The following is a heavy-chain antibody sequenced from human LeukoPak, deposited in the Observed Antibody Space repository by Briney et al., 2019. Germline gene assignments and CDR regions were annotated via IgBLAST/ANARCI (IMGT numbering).Heavy chain of an antibody. V-gene: IGHV1-46*01. CDR1: GYIFTDYY. J-gene: IGHJ4*02. CDR3: ARHTVTSDY. CDR2: INPSGGST. D-gene: IGHD4-17*01. Sequence: ASVKVSCKASGYIFTDYYMHWVRQAPGQELGWMGRINPSGGSTSYAQKSQGRVTMTRDTSTSTVYMELSSLRSEDTAVYYCARHTVTSDYWGQGTLVTVSS.